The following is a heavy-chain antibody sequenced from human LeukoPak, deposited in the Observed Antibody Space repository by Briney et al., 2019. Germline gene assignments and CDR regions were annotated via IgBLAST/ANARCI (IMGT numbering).Heavy chain of an antibody. CDR3: VRVAVADNLNNWFDP. Sequence: PGGSLRLSCAASGFTFSNYGMHWVRQAPGKGLEWVAVIWYDGSNKYYADSVKGRFTISRDNSKNTLYLQMNSLRAEDTAVYYCVRVAVADNLNNWFDPWGQGTLVTVSS. D-gene: IGHD6-19*01. CDR2: IWYDGSNK. J-gene: IGHJ5*02. V-gene: IGHV3-33*01. CDR1: GFTFSNYG.